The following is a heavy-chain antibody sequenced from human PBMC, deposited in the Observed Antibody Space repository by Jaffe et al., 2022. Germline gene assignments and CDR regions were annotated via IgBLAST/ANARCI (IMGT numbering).Heavy chain of an antibody. V-gene: IGHV3-7*01. Sequence: EVQLVESGGGLVQPGGSLRLSCAASGFTFSSYWMSWVRQAPGKGLEWVANIKQDGSEKYYVDSVKGRFTISRDNAKNSLYLQMNSLRAEDTAVYYCARDLRWFRELHWFDPWGQGTLVTVSS. CDR2: IKQDGSEK. J-gene: IGHJ5*02. CDR3: ARDLRWFRELHWFDP. CDR1: GFTFSSYW. D-gene: IGHD3-10*01.